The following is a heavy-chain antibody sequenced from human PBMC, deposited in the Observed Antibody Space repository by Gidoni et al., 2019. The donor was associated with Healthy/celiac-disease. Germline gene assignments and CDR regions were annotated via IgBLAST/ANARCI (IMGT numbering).Heavy chain of an antibody. J-gene: IGHJ3*02. CDR1: GFPFSSDA. CDR2: ISGSGGRT. Sequence: EVPLLESGGGLVQPGGSLRPLCAASGFPFSSDAMRWVRQAPGKGLEWVSAISGSGGRTYYADSVKGRFTISRDNSKNTLYLKMNSLRAEDTAVYYCAEDYGDYGAFDIWGQGTMVTVSS. V-gene: IGHV3-23*01. D-gene: IGHD4-17*01. CDR3: AEDYGDYGAFDI.